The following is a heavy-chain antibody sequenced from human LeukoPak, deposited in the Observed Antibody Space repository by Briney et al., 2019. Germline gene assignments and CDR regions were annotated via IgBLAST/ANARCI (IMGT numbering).Heavy chain of an antibody. CDR2: MNPNSGNT. D-gene: IGHD2-2*01. J-gene: IGHJ4*02. V-gene: IGHV1-8*01. CDR1: GYTFTIYD. Sequence: ASVNVSCKASGYTFTIYDINWVRQATGQGLEWMGWMNPNSGNTGYAQKFQGRVTMTRNTSISTAYMALSSLRSEDTDVYYCARVPQYQRTSIDYWGQXTLVTVSS. CDR3: ARVPQYQRTSIDY.